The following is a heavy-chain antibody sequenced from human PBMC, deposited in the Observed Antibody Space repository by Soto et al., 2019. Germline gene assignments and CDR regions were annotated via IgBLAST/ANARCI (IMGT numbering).Heavy chain of an antibody. CDR2: IYHSGST. CDR1: GGSISSSNW. Sequence: QVQLQESGPGLAKPSGTLSLTCAVSGGSISSSNWWSWVRQPPGKGLEWIGDIYHSGSTNYNPSLKRRVTMSVDKSKNQFSLKLSSVTAADTAVYYCARVVGGYYYGMDVWGQGTTVTVSS. CDR3: ARVVGGYYYGMDV. V-gene: IGHV4-4*02. J-gene: IGHJ6*02. D-gene: IGHD2-2*01.